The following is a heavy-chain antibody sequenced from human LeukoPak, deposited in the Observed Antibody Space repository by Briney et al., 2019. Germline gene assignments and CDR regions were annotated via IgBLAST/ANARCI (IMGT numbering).Heavy chain of an antibody. V-gene: IGHV1-18*01. J-gene: IGHJ4*02. CDR1: GYTFTSYG. D-gene: IGHD4-17*01. Sequence: ASVKVSCKASGYTFTSYGISWVRQAPGQGLEWMGWISAYNGNTNYAQKLQGRVTMTTDTSTSTAHMELRSLRSDDTAVYYCARDCPLYLYGDYVPFDYWGQGTLVTVSS. CDR2: ISAYNGNT. CDR3: ARDCPLYLYGDYVPFDY.